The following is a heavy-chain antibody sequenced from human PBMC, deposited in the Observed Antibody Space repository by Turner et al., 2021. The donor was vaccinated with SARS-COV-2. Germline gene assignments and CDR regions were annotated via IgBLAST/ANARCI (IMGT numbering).Heavy chain of an antibody. J-gene: IGHJ5*02. CDR1: GGSISSYY. CDR2: IYYRGST. Sequence: QVLLQASGPGLVKPSETLSLTCTVSGGSISSYYCAWIRQTPGKRLEWIGYIYYRGSTNYNPSLKSRVTVSVDTSKNQFSLKLTSVTAADTAVYFCARELTNNWFDPWGQGTLVTVSS. CDR3: ARELTNNWFDP. V-gene: IGHV4-59*01. D-gene: IGHD3-10*01.